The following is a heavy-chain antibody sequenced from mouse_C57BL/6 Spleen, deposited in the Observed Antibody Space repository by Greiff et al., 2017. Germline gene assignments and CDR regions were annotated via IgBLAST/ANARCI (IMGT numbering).Heavy chain of an antibody. CDR2: IYPGSGNT. D-gene: IGHD1-1*01. CDR3: VSFITTVEYYFDY. V-gene: IGHV1-76*01. Sequence: QVQLKESGAELVRPGASVKLSCKASGYTFTDYYINWVKQRPGQGLEWIARIYPGSGNTYYNEKFKGKATLTAEKSSSTAYMQLSSLTSEDSAVYFCVSFITTVEYYFDYWGQGTTLTVSS. CDR1: GYTFTDYY. J-gene: IGHJ2*01.